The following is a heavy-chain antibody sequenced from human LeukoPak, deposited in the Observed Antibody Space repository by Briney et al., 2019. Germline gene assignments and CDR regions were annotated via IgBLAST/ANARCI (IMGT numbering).Heavy chain of an antibody. J-gene: IGHJ6*03. CDR2: IWYGGGNE. CDR3: AKDGLAYCGGDCYSKDYCYYMDV. Sequence: GGSLRLSCAASGFTFSSYGMHWVRQAPGKGLEWVAVIWYGGGNEYYADSVKGRFTISRDNSKNTLYLQMNSLRTEDTAVYYCAKDGLAYCGGDCYSKDYCYYMDVWGKGTTVTVSS. V-gene: IGHV3-30*02. CDR1: GFTFSSYG. D-gene: IGHD2-21*01.